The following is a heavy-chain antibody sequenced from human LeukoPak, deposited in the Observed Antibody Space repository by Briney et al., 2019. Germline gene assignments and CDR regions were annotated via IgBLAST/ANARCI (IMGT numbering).Heavy chain of an antibody. V-gene: IGHV4-4*07. Sequence: SETLSLTCTVSGGPIYSYYWSWIRQTAGKGLEWIGRLYPGVSTDYNPSLKSRVTISVDTSKKQFALKLSAVTAADTAVYYCARMNFYDSTGYSPGHYMGVWGKGTTVTVSS. D-gene: IGHD3-22*01. CDR2: LYPGVST. CDR1: GGPIYSYY. CDR3: ARMNFYDSTGYSPGHYMGV. J-gene: IGHJ6*03.